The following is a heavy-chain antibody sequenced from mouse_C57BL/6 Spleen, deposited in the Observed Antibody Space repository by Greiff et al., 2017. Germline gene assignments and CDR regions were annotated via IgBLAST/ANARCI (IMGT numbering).Heavy chain of an antibody. V-gene: IGHV1-64*01. J-gene: IGHJ4*01. CDR3: AKGYDYDSRDY. CDR1: GYTFTSYW. CDR2: IHPNSGST. Sequence: QVQLLQPGAELVKPGASVKLSCKASGYTFTSYWMHWVKQRPGQGLEWIGMIHPNSGSTNYNEKFKGKATLTVDKSSSTAYMQLSSLTSEDSAGDYGAKGYDYDSRDYWGQGTSVTVSS.